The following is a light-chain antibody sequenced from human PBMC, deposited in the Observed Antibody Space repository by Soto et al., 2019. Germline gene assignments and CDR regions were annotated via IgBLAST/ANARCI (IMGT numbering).Light chain of an antibody. V-gene: IGKV3-15*01. CDR3: QQYNVWPPWT. Sequence: EIVMTQSPATLSLSPGERATLSCRASQTVSSNLAWYQQKLGQAPRLPIYGASTRATGVPARFSGSGSGTEFTLTISSLQSEDFAVYYCQQYNVWPPWTFGQGTKV. J-gene: IGKJ1*01. CDR2: GAS. CDR1: QTVSSN.